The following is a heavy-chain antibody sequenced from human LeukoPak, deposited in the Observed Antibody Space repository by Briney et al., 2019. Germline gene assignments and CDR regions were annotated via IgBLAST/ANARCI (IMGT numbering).Heavy chain of an antibody. Sequence: SETLSLTCTVSGYSISSDYYWGWIRQPPGKGLEWIGSIYHSGSPYYNPSLKSRVTMSVDTSKNQFSLKLNSVTAADTAVYYCARALGERDSSGYCYHYWGQGTLVTVSS. CDR3: ARALGERDSSGYCYHY. D-gene: IGHD3-22*01. J-gene: IGHJ4*02. CDR1: GYSISSDYY. V-gene: IGHV4-38-2*02. CDR2: IYHSGSP.